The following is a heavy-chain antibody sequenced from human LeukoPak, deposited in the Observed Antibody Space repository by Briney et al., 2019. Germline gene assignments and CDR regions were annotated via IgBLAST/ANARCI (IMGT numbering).Heavy chain of an antibody. CDR3: ARDYGGIITRAAFDI. CDR2: IYHSGST. Sequence: KPSETLSLTCTVSGGSISSGGYYWSWIRQPPGKGLEWIGYIYHSGSTYYNPSLKSRVTISVDRSKNQFSLKLSSVTAADTAVYYCARDYGGIITRAAFDIWGQGTMVTVSS. J-gene: IGHJ3*02. D-gene: IGHD4-23*01. CDR1: GGSISSGGYY. V-gene: IGHV4-30-2*01.